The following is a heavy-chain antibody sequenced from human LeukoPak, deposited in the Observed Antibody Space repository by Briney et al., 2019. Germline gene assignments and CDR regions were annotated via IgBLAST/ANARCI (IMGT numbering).Heavy chain of an antibody. Sequence: GGSLRLSCAASGFTFSSYAMSWVRQAPGKGLEWVSLMDNFGYKYYADSVKGRFTISRDSSENTLYLQVNSLRAEDTAVYCAGGPYYGSGSQPGYFDYWGQGTLVTVSS. CDR3: GGPYYGSGSQPGYFDY. V-gene: IGHV3-23*01. CDR2: MDNFGYK. D-gene: IGHD3-10*01. CDR1: GFTFSSYA. J-gene: IGHJ4*03.